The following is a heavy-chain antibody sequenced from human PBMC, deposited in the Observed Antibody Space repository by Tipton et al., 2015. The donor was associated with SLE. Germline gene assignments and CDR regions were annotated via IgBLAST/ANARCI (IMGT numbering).Heavy chain of an antibody. V-gene: IGHV4-61*08. D-gene: IGHD3-10*01. Sequence: TLSLTCTVSGGSISSGDYYWSWIRQPPGKGLEWIGYIYYSGSTNYNPSLKSRVTISVDTSKNQFSLKLSSVTAADTAVYYCARGSVRGVTTDYWGQGTLVTVSS. CDR2: IYYSGST. J-gene: IGHJ4*02. CDR3: ARGSVRGVTTDY. CDR1: GGSISSGDYY.